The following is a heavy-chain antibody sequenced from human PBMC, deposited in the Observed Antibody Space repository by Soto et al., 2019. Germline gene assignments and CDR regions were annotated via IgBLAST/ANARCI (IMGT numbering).Heavy chain of an antibody. J-gene: IGHJ1*01. CDR3: ARDGTLGIADFQH. Sequence: GSLRLSCAASGFTFSSYSMNWVRQAPGKGLEWVSSISSSSSYIYYADSVKGRFTISRDNAKNSLYLQMNSLRAEDTAVYYCARDGTLGIADFQHWRQGTLVTVSS. CDR2: ISSSSSYI. CDR1: GFTFSSYS. V-gene: IGHV3-21*01. D-gene: IGHD6-13*01.